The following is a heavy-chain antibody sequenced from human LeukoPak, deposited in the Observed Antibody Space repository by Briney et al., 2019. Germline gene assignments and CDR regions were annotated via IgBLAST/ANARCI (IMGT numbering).Heavy chain of an antibody. CDR3: AKDRGDYFDTSSQSFDS. V-gene: IGHV3-30*02. J-gene: IGHJ4*02. Sequence: PGGSLRLSCAPSGFILSSFDMHWVCQAPGRGLEWVASIRYDGSDKYYADSVKGRFTVSRDNSQNTLYLQMSSLTTEDTAVYYCAKDRGDYFDTSSQSFDSWGQGTLVTVSS. CDR1: GFILSSFD. CDR2: IRYDGSDK. D-gene: IGHD3-22*01.